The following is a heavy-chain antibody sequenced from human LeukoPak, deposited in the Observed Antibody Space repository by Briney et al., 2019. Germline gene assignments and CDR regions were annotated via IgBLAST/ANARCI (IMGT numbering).Heavy chain of an antibody. D-gene: IGHD3-9*01. J-gene: IGHJ4*02. Sequence: ASVKVSCKASGYTFTSYAMHWVRQAPGQRLEWMGWINAGNGNTKYSQKFQGRVTITRDTSASTAYMELSSLRSEDTAVYYCARDYDILTGYYLPFDYWGQGTLVTVSS. CDR3: ARDYDILTGYYLPFDY. V-gene: IGHV1-3*01. CDR2: INAGNGNT. CDR1: GYTFTSYA.